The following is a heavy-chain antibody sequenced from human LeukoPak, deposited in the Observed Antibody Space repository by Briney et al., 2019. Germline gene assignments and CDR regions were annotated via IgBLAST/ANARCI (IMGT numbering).Heavy chain of an antibody. V-gene: IGHV1-2*02. CDR2: INPNSGGT. Sequence: GASVKVSCKASGYTFTGYYTHWVRQAPGQGLEWMGWINPNSGGTNYAQKFQGRVTMTRDTSISTAYMELSRLRSDDTAVYYCARVFDWLLFRYFDSWGQGTLVTVSS. D-gene: IGHD3-9*01. J-gene: IGHJ4*02. CDR3: ARVFDWLLFRYFDS. CDR1: GYTFTGYY.